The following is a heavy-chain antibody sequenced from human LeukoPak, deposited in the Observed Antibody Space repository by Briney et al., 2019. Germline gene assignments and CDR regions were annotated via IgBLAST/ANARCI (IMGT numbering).Heavy chain of an antibody. V-gene: IGHV4-34*01. D-gene: IGHD2-2*01. CDR1: GGSFSGYY. J-gene: IGHJ4*02. CDR3: ARQRRYCSSTSCYFFDY. CDR2: INHSGST. Sequence: PSETLSLTCAVYGGSFSGYYWSWIRQPPGKGLEWIGEINHSGSTNYNPSLKSRVTISVDTSKNQFSLKLSSVTAADTAVYYCARQRRYCSSTSCYFFDYWGQGTLVTVSS.